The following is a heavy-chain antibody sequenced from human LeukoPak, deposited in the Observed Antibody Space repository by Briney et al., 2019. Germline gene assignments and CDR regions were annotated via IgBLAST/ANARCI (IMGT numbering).Heavy chain of an antibody. D-gene: IGHD4-17*01. CDR3: ASHDYGDPNFDY. J-gene: IGHJ4*02. V-gene: IGHV4-59*08. CDR1: GASISPHY. Sequence: PSETLSLTCTVSGASISPHYWTWIRQAPGRGLEWIGYIYYSGSTNYNPSLKSRVTISVDTSKNQFSLKLSSVTAADTAVYYCASHDYGDPNFDYWGQGTLVTVSS. CDR2: IYYSGST.